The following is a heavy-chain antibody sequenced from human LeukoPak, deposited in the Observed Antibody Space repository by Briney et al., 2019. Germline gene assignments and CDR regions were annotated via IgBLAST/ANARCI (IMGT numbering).Heavy chain of an antibody. CDR3: ARDLYSGTYYLDY. Sequence: GGSLRLSCAASGFTFSSYGMHWVRQSPGKGLEWVAFISYDGSNKYHADSVKGRFSISRDNSKSTLYLEMKSLRDEDTAVYYCARDLYSGTYYLDYWGQGTLVTVSS. J-gene: IGHJ4*02. CDR1: GFTFSSYG. CDR2: ISYDGSNK. D-gene: IGHD1-26*01. V-gene: IGHV3-30*03.